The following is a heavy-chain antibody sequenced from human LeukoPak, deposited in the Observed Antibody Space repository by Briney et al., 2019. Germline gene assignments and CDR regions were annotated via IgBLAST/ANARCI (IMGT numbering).Heavy chain of an antibody. CDR1: GGSISSYY. J-gene: IGHJ4*02. V-gene: IGHV4-59*08. CDR3: ARHSYGDLPYYFDY. D-gene: IGHD4-17*01. CDR2: IYYSGST. Sequence: SETLSLTCTVSGGSISSYYWSWIRQPPGKGLEWIGYIYYSGSTNYNPSLKSRVTISVDTSKNQFSLKLSFVTAADTAVYYCARHSYGDLPYYFDYWGQGTLVTVSS.